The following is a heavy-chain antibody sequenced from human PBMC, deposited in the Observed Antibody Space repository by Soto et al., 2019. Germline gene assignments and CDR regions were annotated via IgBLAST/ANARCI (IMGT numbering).Heavy chain of an antibody. CDR3: VRDSGAKLSSS. D-gene: IGHD6-13*01. Sequence: QVQLVQSGAEVKKPGSSVKVSCKASGGTFSSYRINWVRQAPGQGLEWVGGMVPIYRTADYAQKFQGRVTIIADESARTSYMELRSLKSQDTAVYYCVRDSGAKLSSSWGQGTLVTVSS. CDR1: GGTFSSYR. CDR2: MVPIYRTA. J-gene: IGHJ4*02. V-gene: IGHV1-69*01.